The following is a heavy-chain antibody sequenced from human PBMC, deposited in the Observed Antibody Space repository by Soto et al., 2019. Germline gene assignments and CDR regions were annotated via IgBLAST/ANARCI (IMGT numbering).Heavy chain of an antibody. CDR1: GFTFSDYY. CDR2: ISSSGSTI. J-gene: IGHJ6*03. D-gene: IGHD3-9*01. CDR3: ARAPVRYLYYMDV. Sequence: GGSLRLSCAASGFTFSDYYMSWIRQAPGKGLEWVSYISSSGSTIYYADSVKGRFTISRDNAKNSLYLQMNSLRAEDTAVYYCARAPVRYLYYMDVWGKGTTVTVSS. V-gene: IGHV3-11*01.